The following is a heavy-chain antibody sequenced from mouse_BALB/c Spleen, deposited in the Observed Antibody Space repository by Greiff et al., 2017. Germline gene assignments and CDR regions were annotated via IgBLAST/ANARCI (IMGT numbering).Heavy chain of an antibody. CDR3: ARWGTTVVPPDY. V-gene: IGHV3-2*02. Sequence: EVKLMESGPGLVKPSQSLSLTCTVTGYSITSDYAWNWIRQFPGNKLEWMGYISYSGSTSYNPSLKSRISITRDTSKNQFFLQLNSVTTEDTATYYCARWGTTVVPPDYWGQGTTLTVSS. CDR1: GYSITSDYA. J-gene: IGHJ2*01. CDR2: ISYSGST. D-gene: IGHD1-1*01.